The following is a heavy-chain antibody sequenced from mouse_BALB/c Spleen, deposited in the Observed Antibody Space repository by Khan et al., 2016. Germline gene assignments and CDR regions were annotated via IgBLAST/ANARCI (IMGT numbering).Heavy chain of an antibody. J-gene: IGHJ4*01. D-gene: IGHD2-1*01. CDR3: ANLCCGNYLYQAMDY. CDR1: GYTFTRFW. V-gene: IGHV1-7*01. Sequence: QVQLQQSGAELAKPGASVKMSCKASGYTFTRFWMHWVKQRPGQGLEWIGYINPGSNYTDYNQNFKDKATLTADKSSSTAYMLLSSLTSEDSAVYYSANLCCGNYLYQAMDYWGQGTSVTVSS. CDR2: INPGSNYT.